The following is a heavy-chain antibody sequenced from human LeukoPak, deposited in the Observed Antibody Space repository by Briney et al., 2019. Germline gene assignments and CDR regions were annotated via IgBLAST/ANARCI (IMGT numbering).Heavy chain of an antibody. J-gene: IGHJ5*02. V-gene: IGHV1-46*01. D-gene: IGHD5-24*01. Sequence: ASVKVSCKAFGYTFTNNFMHWVRQAPGQRPEWMGLVSPTGGFTAYAQKFQGRVTLTRDLSTSTDYLELSSLRSEDTAVYYCARDISARDEAWWFDPWGQGTLVTVSP. CDR3: ARDISARDEAWWFDP. CDR1: GYTFTNNF. CDR2: VSPTGGFT.